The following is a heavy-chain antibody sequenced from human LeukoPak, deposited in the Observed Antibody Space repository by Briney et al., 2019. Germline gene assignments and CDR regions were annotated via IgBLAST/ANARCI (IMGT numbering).Heavy chain of an antibody. D-gene: IGHD3-10*01. CDR1: GGSINSYY. CDR3: ARGRGPGFDP. J-gene: IGHJ5*02. Sequence: PSGTLSLTCTVSGGSINSYYWSWIRQPAGKGLEWIGRIYSSGSTNYNPSLKSRVTMSVDTSNNQFSLKLSSVTAADTAVYYCARGRGPGFDPWGQGTLVTVSS. V-gene: IGHV4-4*07. CDR2: IYSSGST.